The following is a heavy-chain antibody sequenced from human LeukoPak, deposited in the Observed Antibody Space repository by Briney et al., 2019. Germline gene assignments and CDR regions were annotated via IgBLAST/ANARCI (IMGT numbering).Heavy chain of an antibody. CDR3: AREWGADAFDI. Sequence: GASVKVSCKDSGYTFTSYYMHWVRQAPGQGLEWMGRINPNSGGTNFAQKFQGRVTMTRDTSITTAYMEVSRLRSDDTAVYYCAREWGADAFDIWGQGTMVTVSS. CDR1: GYTFTSYY. CDR2: INPNSGGT. D-gene: IGHD3-16*01. J-gene: IGHJ3*02. V-gene: IGHV1-2*06.